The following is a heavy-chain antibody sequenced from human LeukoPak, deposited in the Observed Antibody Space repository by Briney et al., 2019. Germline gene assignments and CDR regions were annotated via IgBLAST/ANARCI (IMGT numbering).Heavy chain of an antibody. CDR3: ARERAMGYNWFDP. D-gene: IGHD3-16*01. V-gene: IGHV4-61*02. CDR2: IYTSGST. J-gene: IGHJ5*02. CDR1: GGSISRGSYY. Sequence: SQTLYLTCTVSGGSISRGSYYWSWIRQPAGKGLEWIGRIYTSGSTNYNPSLKSRVTISVDTSKNQFSLKLSSVTAADTAVYYCARERAMGYNWFDPWGQGTLVTVSS.